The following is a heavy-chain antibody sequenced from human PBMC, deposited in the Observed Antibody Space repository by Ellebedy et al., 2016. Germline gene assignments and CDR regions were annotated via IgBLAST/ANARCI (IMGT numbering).Heavy chain of an antibody. CDR3: ARDGVPHGYGGNSNGLNLDI. Sequence: GGSLRLSXAASGFTFSSYAMHWVRQAPGKGLEWVAVISYDGSNKYYADSVKGRFTISRDNSKNTLYLQMNSLRAEDTAVYYCARDGVPHGYGGNSNGLNLDIWGQGTMVTVSS. CDR1: GFTFSSYA. J-gene: IGHJ3*02. CDR2: ISYDGSNK. V-gene: IGHV3-30-3*01. D-gene: IGHD4-23*01.